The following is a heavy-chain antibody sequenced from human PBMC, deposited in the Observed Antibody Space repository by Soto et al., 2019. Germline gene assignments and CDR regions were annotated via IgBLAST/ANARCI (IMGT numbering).Heavy chain of an antibody. CDR1: GVTFSNYT. V-gene: IGHV3-21*01. Sequence: EVQLVESGGGLVKPGGSLRLSCADSGVTFSNYTMNWDRQAPGKGLEWVSSISRSSRNIYYADSLKGRFTISRDNAKNALYLQMNSLRAEHTAVYYRARDLKVAVTNSFYYYGMDVWGQGTTVTVPS. D-gene: IGHD6-19*01. J-gene: IGHJ6*02. CDR3: ARDLKVAVTNSFYYYGMDV. CDR2: ISRSSRNI.